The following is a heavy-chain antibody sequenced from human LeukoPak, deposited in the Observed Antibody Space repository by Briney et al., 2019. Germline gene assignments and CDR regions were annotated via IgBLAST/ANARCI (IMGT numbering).Heavy chain of an antibody. V-gene: IGHV4-30-4*07. CDR1: GGSISSGGYS. CDR2: IYYSGST. D-gene: IGHD3-9*01. CDR3: ARDAHYDILTGSESDGMDV. J-gene: IGHJ6*02. Sequence: SQTLSLTCAVSGGSISSGGYSWSWIRQPPGKGLEWIGYIYYSGSTNYNPSLKSRVTISVDTSKSQFSLKLSSVTAADTAVYYCARDAHYDILTGSESDGMDVWGQGTTVTVSS.